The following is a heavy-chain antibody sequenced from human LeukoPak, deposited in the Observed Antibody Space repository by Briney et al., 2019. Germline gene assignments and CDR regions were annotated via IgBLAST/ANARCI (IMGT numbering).Heavy chain of an antibody. V-gene: IGHV4-61*01. Sequence: SETLSLTCTVSGGSISRSSYYWGWIRQPPGKGLEWIGYIYYSGSTNYNPSLKSRVTISVDTSKNQFSLKLSSVTAADTAVYYCARDSDSSSWYRGTYYYYYGMDVWGQGTTVTVSS. CDR1: GGSISRSSYY. CDR3: ARDSDSSSWYRGTYYYYYGMDV. J-gene: IGHJ6*02. CDR2: IYYSGST. D-gene: IGHD6-13*01.